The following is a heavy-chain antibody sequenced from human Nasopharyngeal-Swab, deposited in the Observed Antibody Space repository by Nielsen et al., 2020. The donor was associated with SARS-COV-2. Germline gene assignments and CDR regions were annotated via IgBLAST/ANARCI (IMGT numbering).Heavy chain of an antibody. CDR1: GFTFSNFA. D-gene: IGHD5-12*01. CDR2: ISGSDHTT. CDR3: AKDRDSGDDSDDYYHYYGMDV. Sequence: GGSLTLSCAASGFTFSNFAISWVRQAPGQGLEWVSVISGSDHTTYYADSVKGRFTISRDNSKNTVNLQMNSLRVEDTAIYYCAKDRDSGDDSDDYYHYYGMDVWGQGTTVTVFS. V-gene: IGHV3-23*01. J-gene: IGHJ6*02.